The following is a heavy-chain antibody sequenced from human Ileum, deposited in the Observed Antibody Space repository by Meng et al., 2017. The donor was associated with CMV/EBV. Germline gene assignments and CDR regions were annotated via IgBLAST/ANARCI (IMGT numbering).Heavy chain of an antibody. CDR2: INPNSGGT. V-gene: IGHV1-2*02. CDR3: ARGEGYYDSSGYYFSSEYYFDY. D-gene: IGHD3-22*01. Sequence: RHWVQQATEQGLEWMGWINPNSGGTNYAKKFPGRVTMTRDTSISTAYMELSRLRSDDTAVYYCARGEGYYDSSGYYFSSEYYFDYWGQGTLVTVSS. J-gene: IGHJ4*02.